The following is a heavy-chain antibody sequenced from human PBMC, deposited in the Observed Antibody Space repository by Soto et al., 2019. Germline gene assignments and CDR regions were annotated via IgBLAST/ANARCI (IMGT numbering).Heavy chain of an antibody. J-gene: IGHJ4*02. Sequence: ASVKVSCAASGFTFSSYAMSWVRQAPGKGLEWVSTISGSGGGTYYADSMKGRFTISRDNSKNTLYLQMYSLRVEDTAVYYCARESDHWGQGTLVTVSS. CDR3: ARESDH. CDR1: GFTFSSYA. V-gene: IGHV3-23*01. CDR2: ISGSGGGT.